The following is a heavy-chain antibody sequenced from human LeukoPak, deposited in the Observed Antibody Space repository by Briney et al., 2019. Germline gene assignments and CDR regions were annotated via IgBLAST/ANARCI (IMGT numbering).Heavy chain of an antibody. V-gene: IGHV3-33*01. Sequence: TGGSLRLSCAASGFTFSSYGMHWVRQAPGKGLEWVAVIWYDGSNKYYADSVKGRFTISRDNSKNTLYLQMNSLRADDTAVYYCARDGGSGGTAGTFDIWGQGTVVTVSS. J-gene: IGHJ3*02. D-gene: IGHD3-16*01. CDR2: IWYDGSNK. CDR3: ARDGGSGGTAGTFDI. CDR1: GFTFSSYG.